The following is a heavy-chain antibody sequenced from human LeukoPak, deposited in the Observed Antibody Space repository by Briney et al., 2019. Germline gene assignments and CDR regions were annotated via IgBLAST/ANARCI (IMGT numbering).Heavy chain of an antibody. CDR2: INPYNGNT. D-gene: IGHD6-13*01. CDR1: GYIFTNYG. V-gene: IGHV1-18*01. CDR3: ARVTGSSISSRSLLY. J-gene: IGHJ4*02. Sequence: GASVKVSCKASGYIFTNYGVSWVRQAPGQGLEWMGRINPYNGNTNYVQKVQGRVTMTTDTSTYTAYMELRSLASGDTAIYFCARVTGSSISSRSLLYWGQGTLVTVS.